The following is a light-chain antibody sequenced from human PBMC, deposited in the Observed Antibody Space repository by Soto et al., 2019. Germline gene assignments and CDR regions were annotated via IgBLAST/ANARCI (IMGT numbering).Light chain of an antibody. J-gene: IGKJ1*01. Sequence: DSEMTQSPAALSASVGDRVTITCRASQSISSWLAWYQQKPGKAPKVLIYKASSLESGVPSRFSGSGSGTEFTLTISSLQPDDFATYYCQQYNSYWTFGQGTKVDIK. CDR2: KAS. V-gene: IGKV1-5*03. CDR3: QQYNSYWT. CDR1: QSISSW.